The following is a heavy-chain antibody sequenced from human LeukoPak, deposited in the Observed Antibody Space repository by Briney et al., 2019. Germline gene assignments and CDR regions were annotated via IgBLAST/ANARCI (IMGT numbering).Heavy chain of an antibody. CDR2: ISWDGGST. D-gene: IGHD6-6*01. V-gene: IGHV3-43*01. CDR1: GFTFDDYT. J-gene: IGHJ4*01. CDR3: AKGMEYSSSSGIDY. Sequence: GGSLRLSCAASGFTFDDYTMHWVRQAPGKGLEWVSLISWDGGSTYYADSVKGRFTISRDNSKNSLYLQMNSLRTEDTALYYCAKGMEYSSSSGIDYWGQEPWSPSPQ.